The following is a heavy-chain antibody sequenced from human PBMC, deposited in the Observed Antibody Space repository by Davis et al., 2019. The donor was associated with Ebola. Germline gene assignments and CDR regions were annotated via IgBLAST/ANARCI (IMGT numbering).Heavy chain of an antibody. D-gene: IGHD1-1*01. CDR3: ARGPWGTYFEY. V-gene: IGHV1-18*01. Sequence: ASVKVSCKASGDTLSSHVISWVRQAPGQGLEWMGWISAYNGNTNYAQEFQGRVTITADKSTSTAYMELSSLRSEDTAVYYCARGPWGTYFEYWGQGTLVTVSS. CDR2: ISAYNGNT. CDR1: GDTLSSHV. J-gene: IGHJ4*02.